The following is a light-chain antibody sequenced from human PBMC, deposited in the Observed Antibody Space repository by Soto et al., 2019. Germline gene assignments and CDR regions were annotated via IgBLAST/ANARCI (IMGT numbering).Light chain of an antibody. CDR3: QQYSGSPYT. CDR1: QTLNSNS. J-gene: IGKJ2*01. CDR2: GAF. Sequence: EIVLTQSPDTLSLSPGESATLSCRASQTLNSNSIAWYQQKRGQPPRLLIFGAFSSATGTPDRFSGSGSGTDFTLTISRLEPEDFAVYYCQQYSGSPYTFGQGTKLEI. V-gene: IGKV3-20*01.